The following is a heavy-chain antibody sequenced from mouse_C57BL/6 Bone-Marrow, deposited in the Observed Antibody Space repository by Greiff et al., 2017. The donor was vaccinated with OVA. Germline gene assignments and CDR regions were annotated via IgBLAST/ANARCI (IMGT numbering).Heavy chain of an antibody. J-gene: IGHJ1*03. CDR2: IRSTSNNYAT. D-gene: IGHD2-3*01. CDR1: GFSFNTYA. Sequence: EVQLQQSGGGLVQPKGSLKLSCAASGFSFNTYAMNWVRQAPGKGLEWVARIRSTSNNYATYYADSVKDRFTISRDDSESMLYLQMNNLKTEDTAMYYCVGWYWYCDVWGTGTTVTVSS. CDR3: VGWYWYCDV. V-gene: IGHV10-1*01.